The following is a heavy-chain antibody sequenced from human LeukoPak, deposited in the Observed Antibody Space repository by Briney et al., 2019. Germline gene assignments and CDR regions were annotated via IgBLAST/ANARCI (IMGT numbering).Heavy chain of an antibody. CDR2: IKSRDDGGTT. CDR3: TTYNSRDAFDM. D-gene: IGHD2/OR15-2a*01. J-gene: IGHJ3*02. V-gene: IGHV3-15*01. CDR1: GFPFSRYW. Sequence: GGSLRLSCAASGFPFSRYWLSWVRQAPGRGLAWVGRIKSRDDGGTTEFAATVKGRFTISRDDSKNTLSLQMNSLKFEDTAVYYCTTYNSRDAFDMWGRGTMVTVSP.